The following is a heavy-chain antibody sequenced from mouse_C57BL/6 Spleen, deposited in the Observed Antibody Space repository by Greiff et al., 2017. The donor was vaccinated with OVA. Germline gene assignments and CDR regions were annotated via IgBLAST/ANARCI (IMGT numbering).Heavy chain of an antibody. CDR1: GYTFTSYW. CDR3: ARESWDYYGSSPYAMDY. V-gene: IGHV1-52*01. D-gene: IGHD1-1*01. J-gene: IGHJ4*01. CDR2: IDPSDSET. Sequence: QVQLQQPGAELVRPGSSVKLSCKASGYTFTSYWMHWVKQRPIQGLEWIGNIDPSDSETHYNQKFKDKATLTVDKSSSTAYMQLSSLTSEDSAVYYCARESWDYYGSSPYAMDYWGQGTSVTVSS.